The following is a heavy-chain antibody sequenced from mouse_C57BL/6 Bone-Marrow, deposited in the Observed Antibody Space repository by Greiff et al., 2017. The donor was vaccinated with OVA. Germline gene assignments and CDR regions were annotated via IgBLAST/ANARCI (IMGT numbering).Heavy chain of an antibody. CDR3: ARDTYDGSY. Sequence: EVKLMESGPGLVKPSQSLSLTCSVTGYSITSGYYWNWIRQFPGNKLEWMGYISYDGSNNYNPSLKNRISITRDTSKNQFFLKLNSVTTEDTATYYCARDTYDGSYWGQGTTLTVSS. D-gene: IGHD2-3*01. V-gene: IGHV3-6*01. CDR2: ISYDGSN. CDR1: GYSITSGYY. J-gene: IGHJ2*01.